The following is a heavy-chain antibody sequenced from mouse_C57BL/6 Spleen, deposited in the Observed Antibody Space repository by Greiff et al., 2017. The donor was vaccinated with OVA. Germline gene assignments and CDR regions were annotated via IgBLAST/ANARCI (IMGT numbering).Heavy chain of an antibody. CDR1: GFTFSSYA. CDR2: ISSGGDYI. Sequence: DVMLVESGEGLVKPGGSLKLSCAASGFTFSSYAMSWVRQTPEQRLEWVAYISSGGDYIYYADNVKGRFTITRDNARNTLYLQMSSLKSEDTAMYYCTRDLDYDDDYYAMDDWGQGTSVTVSS. CDR3: TRDLDYDDDYYAMDD. J-gene: IGHJ4*01. D-gene: IGHD2-4*01. V-gene: IGHV5-9-1*02.